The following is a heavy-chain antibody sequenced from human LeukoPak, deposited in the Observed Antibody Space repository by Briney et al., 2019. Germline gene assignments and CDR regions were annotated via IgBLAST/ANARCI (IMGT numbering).Heavy chain of an antibody. J-gene: IGHJ4*02. V-gene: IGHV3-23*01. CDR3: ARGYDSSGLYFDY. D-gene: IGHD3-22*01. CDR2: ISGSGGST. Sequence: PGGSLRLSCAASGFTFSSYAMSWVRQAPGRGLEWVSAISGSGGSTYYADSVNGRFTISRDNSKNTLYLQMNSLRAEDTAVYYCARGYDSSGLYFDYWGQGTLVTVSS. CDR1: GFTFSSYA.